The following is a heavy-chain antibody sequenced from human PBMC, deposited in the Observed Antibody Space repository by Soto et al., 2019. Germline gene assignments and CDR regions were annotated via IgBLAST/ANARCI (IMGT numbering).Heavy chain of an antibody. D-gene: IGHD6-13*01. CDR1: GDSISNYD. CDR2: IYYSGST. Sequence: SETLSLTCTVSGDSISNYDWSWIRQPPGKGLEWIGYIYYSGSTNYNLSLKSRVTISVDTSKNQFSLKLSSVTAADTAVYYCARHLWVGSSWYLGAFDIWGQGTMVTVSS. J-gene: IGHJ3*02. CDR3: ARHLWVGSSWYLGAFDI. V-gene: IGHV4-59*08.